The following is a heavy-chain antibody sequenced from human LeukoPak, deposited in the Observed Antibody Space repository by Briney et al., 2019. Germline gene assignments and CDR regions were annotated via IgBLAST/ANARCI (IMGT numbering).Heavy chain of an antibody. J-gene: IGHJ6*02. Sequence: ASVKVSCKASGYTFTSYGISWVRQAPGQGLEWMGWISAYNGNTNYAQKLRGRVTMTTDTSTSTAYMELRSLRSDDTAVYYCARDQLLWFGELPIYGMDVWGQGTTVTVSS. V-gene: IGHV1-18*01. CDR2: ISAYNGNT. D-gene: IGHD3-10*01. CDR1: GYTFTSYG. CDR3: ARDQLLWFGELPIYGMDV.